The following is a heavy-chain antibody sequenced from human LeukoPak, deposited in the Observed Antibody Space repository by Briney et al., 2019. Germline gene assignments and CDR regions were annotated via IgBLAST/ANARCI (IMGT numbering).Heavy chain of an antibody. CDR2: IYHSGSS. CDR1: GVSISSGGYS. CDR3: ARVISSAWRQNDL. J-gene: IGHJ5*02. V-gene: IGHV4-30-2*01. D-gene: IGHD3-22*01. Sequence: SETLSLTCAVSGVSISSGGYSWNWIRQPPGKGLEWIGYIYHSGSSYYNPSLKSRVTISVDTSKNQFSLKLSSVTAADTAVYYCARVISSAWRQNDLWGQGTLVTVSS.